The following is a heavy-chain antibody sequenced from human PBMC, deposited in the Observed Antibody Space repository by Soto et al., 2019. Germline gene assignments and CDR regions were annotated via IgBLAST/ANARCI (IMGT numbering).Heavy chain of an antibody. D-gene: IGHD1-1*01. Sequence: ASVKVSCKASGYTFTNYAMHWMRQAPGQRLEWMGWINTGNGNTKYSQKFQGRVTITRDTSASTAYVELSSLRTEDTAVYYCARGLGGYLEYIDYWGQGTLVTVS. J-gene: IGHJ4*02. CDR1: GYTFTNYA. CDR3: ARGLGGYLEYIDY. CDR2: INTGNGNT. V-gene: IGHV1-3*04.